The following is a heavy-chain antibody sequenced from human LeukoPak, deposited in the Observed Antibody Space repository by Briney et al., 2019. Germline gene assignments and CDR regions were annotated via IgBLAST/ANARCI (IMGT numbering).Heavy chain of an antibody. CDR2: INSDGSTT. V-gene: IGHV3-74*01. Sequence: GGSLRLSCAASGFTFSTYWMHWVRQAPGKGLVWVSRINSDGSTTNYADSVKGRFTISRDNAKNTLYLQMNSLRAEDTAVYYCARGEAGTYYYYYMDVWGKGTTVTVSS. J-gene: IGHJ6*03. CDR1: GFTFSTYW. D-gene: IGHD6-19*01. CDR3: ARGEAGTYYYYYMDV.